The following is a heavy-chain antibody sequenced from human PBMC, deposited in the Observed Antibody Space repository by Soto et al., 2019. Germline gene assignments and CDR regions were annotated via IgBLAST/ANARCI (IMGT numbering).Heavy chain of an antibody. CDR3: ARGEEGATLFDY. J-gene: IGHJ4*02. V-gene: IGHV3-74*01. CDR2: INSDGSST. D-gene: IGHD1-26*01. Sequence: SLRLSCAASGFTFSSYWMHWVRQAPGKGLVWVSRINSDGSSTSYADSVKGRFTISRDNAKNTLYLQMNSLRAEDTAVYYCARGEEGATLFDYWGQGTLVTVSS. CDR1: GFTFSSYW.